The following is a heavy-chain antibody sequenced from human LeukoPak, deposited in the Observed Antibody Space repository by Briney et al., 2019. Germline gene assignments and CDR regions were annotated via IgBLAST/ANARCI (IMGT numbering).Heavy chain of an antibody. D-gene: IGHD6-6*01. J-gene: IGHJ4*02. V-gene: IGHV5-10-1*01. CDR3: ASSAIAARLGY. Sequence: GESLKISCKGSGDSFTSYWISWVRQMPGKGLEWMGRIDPSASYTNYSPSSQGHVTISADKSISTAYLQWSSLKASATAMYSCASSAIAARLGYWGQGTLVTVSA. CDR2: IDPSASYT. CDR1: GDSFTSYW.